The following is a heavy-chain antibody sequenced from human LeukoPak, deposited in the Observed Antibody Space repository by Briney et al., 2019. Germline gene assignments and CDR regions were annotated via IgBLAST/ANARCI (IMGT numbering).Heavy chain of an antibody. V-gene: IGHV1-69*05. D-gene: IGHD6-25*01. CDR1: GGTFSSYA. CDR2: IIPIFGTA. J-gene: IGHJ3*02. Sequence: SVKVSCKASGGTFSSYAISWVRQAPGQGLEWMGGIIPIFGTANYAQKFQGRVTITTDESTSTAYMELSSLRSEDTVVYYCARDLRGYYSRGRAGAFDIWGQGTMVTVSS. CDR3: ARDLRGYYSRGRAGAFDI.